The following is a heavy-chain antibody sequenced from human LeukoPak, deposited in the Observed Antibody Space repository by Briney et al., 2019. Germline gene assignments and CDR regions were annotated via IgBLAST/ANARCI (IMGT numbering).Heavy chain of an antibody. CDR2: IRQDGGEK. Sequence: GGSLRLSCAASGFTFRSYWMTWVRQAPGKGLEWLANIRQDGGEKYYVGSVKGRFTISRDNAQNSLYLQMNSLRVEDTAVYYCARDGHYGSGGFSSDYWGQGTLVTVPS. CDR3: ARDGHYGSGGFSSDY. D-gene: IGHD3-10*01. CDR1: GFTFRSYW. J-gene: IGHJ4*02. V-gene: IGHV3-7*01.